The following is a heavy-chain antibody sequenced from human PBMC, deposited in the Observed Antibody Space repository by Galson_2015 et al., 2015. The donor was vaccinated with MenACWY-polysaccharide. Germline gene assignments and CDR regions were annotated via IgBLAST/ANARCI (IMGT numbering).Heavy chain of an antibody. Sequence: SLRLSCAASGFTFSSYGMHWVRQAPGKGLEWVAVISYHGTNKYYADSVKGRFTISRDNSKNTLYLEMNRLRAEDTAVYYCAKTSSSSWTEFDYWGQGTLVTVSS. CDR3: AKTSSSSWTEFDY. D-gene: IGHD6-13*01. J-gene: IGHJ4*02. CDR2: ISYHGTNK. V-gene: IGHV3-30*18. CDR1: GFTFSSYG.